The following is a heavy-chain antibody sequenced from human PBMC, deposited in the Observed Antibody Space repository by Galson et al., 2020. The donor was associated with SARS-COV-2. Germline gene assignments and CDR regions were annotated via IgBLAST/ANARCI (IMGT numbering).Heavy chain of an antibody. CDR1: GFTFSNAW. V-gene: IGHV3-15*01. D-gene: IGHD3-22*01. CDR2: IKSKTDGGTT. Sequence: GGSLRLSCAASGFTFSNAWMSWVRQAPGKGLEWVGRIKSKTDGGTTDYAAPVNGRTTISRDDTNNTLYLQMNSLKTEDTAVYYCTTVLHYYDSSGYCNDAFDIWGQGTMFTVSS. J-gene: IGHJ3*02. CDR3: TTVLHYYDSSGYCNDAFDI.